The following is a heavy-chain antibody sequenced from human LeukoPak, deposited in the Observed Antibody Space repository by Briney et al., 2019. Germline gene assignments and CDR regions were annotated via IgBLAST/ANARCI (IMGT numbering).Heavy chain of an antibody. CDR1: GASVSSDSHY. V-gene: IGHV4-39*02. D-gene: IGHD2-15*01. Sequence: SETLSLTCTVSGASVSSDSHYWAWIRQPPGKGLEFIGTTHYSGNTYYNSSLQSRVTISVDTSKNHFSRRLNSVTAADTAVYYCARLVAGFMFDFWSQGSLVTVSS. CDR2: THYSGNT. CDR3: ARLVAGFMFDF. J-gene: IGHJ4*02.